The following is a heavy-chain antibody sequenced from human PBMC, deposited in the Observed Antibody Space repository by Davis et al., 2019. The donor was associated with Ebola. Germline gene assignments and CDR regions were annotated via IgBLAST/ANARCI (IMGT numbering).Heavy chain of an antibody. CDR3: ARDPLIVVVTGFVEPGGDGMDV. D-gene: IGHD2-21*02. Sequence: ASVKVSCKASGYTFTGYCMHWVRQAPGQGLEWMGWINPNSGGTNYAQKFQGWVTMTRDTSISTAYMELSRLRSDDTAVYYCARDPLIVVVTGFVEPGGDGMDVWGQGTTVTVSS. CDR1: GYTFTGYC. V-gene: IGHV1-2*04. J-gene: IGHJ6*02. CDR2: INPNSGGT.